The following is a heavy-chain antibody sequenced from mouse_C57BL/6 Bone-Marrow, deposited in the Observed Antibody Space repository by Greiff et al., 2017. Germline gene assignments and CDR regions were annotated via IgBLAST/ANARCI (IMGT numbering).Heavy chain of an antibody. CDR1: GFTFSSYG. J-gene: IGHJ3*01. CDR2: ISSGGSYT. D-gene: IGHD1-1*01. V-gene: IGHV5-6*02. CDR3: ARPPSDYGSSYGFAY. Sequence: EVMLVESGGYLVKPGGSLKLSCAASGFTFSSYGLSWVRQTPDKRLEWVATISSGGSYTYYPDSVKGRFTISRDNAKNTLYLQMSSRKSEDTAMYYCARPPSDYGSSYGFAYWGQGTLVTVSA.